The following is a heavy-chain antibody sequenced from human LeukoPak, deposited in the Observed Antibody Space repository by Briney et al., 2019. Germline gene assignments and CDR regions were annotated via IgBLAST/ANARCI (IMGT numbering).Heavy chain of an antibody. CDR1: GGTFSSYA. CDR2: IIPILGIA. CDR3: ARDGEETYYYDSSGYYYRWFDP. Sequence: ASVKVSCKASGGTFSSYAISWVRQAPGQGLDWMGRIIPILGIANYAQKFQGRVTITADKSTSTAYMELSSLRSEDTAVYYCARDGEETYYYDSSGYYYRWFDPWGQGTLVTVSS. D-gene: IGHD3-22*01. J-gene: IGHJ5*02. V-gene: IGHV1-69*04.